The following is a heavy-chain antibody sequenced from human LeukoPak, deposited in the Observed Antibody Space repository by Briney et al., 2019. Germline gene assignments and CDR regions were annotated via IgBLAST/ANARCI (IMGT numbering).Heavy chain of an antibody. CDR3: ARDRSISAAGDTY. CDR1: GFTFNDCW. V-gene: IGHV3-74*01. Sequence: GGSLRLSCAASGFTFNDCWMHWVRQAPGKGLVWVSRVNRDGSSTSYADSVKGRFTISRDNAKNTLSLQMNSLRAEDTAVYYCARDRSISAAGDTYWGQGTLVTVSS. J-gene: IGHJ4*02. CDR2: VNRDGSST. D-gene: IGHD6-13*01.